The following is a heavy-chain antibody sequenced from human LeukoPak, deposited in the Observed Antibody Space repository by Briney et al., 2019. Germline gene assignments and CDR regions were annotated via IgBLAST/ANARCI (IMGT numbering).Heavy chain of an antibody. V-gene: IGHV4-34*01. CDR3: ARNAPPQYEMKTGYCFFVY. J-gene: IGHJ4*02. D-gene: IGHD2-21*01. CDR2: IHHSGST. CDR1: GGSFSGYY. Sequence: SETMSLTCAVYGGSFSGYYWSWIRQPPGKGLGWIGAIHHSGSTNYNPSLKSRVTKSVDTSKNQFALKLSSVTAADTAVYYCARNAPPQYEMKTGYCFFVYWGQGTLVTVSS.